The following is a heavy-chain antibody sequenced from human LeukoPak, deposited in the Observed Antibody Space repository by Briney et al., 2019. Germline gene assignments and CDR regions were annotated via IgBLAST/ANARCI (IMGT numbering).Heavy chain of an antibody. V-gene: IGHV3-30*02. D-gene: IGHD6-19*01. CDR1: GFTFSTYG. Sequence: GGSLRLSCAASGFTFSTYGMHWVRQAPGKGLEWVAFIRYDGSNKYYADSVKGRFTISRDNSKNTLYLQMNSLRAEDTAVYYCAGEKHLAVAGTGVPDYWGQGTLVTVSS. J-gene: IGHJ4*02. CDR2: IRYDGSNK. CDR3: AGEKHLAVAGTGVPDY.